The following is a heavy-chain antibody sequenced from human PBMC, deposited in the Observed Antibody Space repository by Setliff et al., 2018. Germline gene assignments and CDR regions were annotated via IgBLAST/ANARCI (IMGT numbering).Heavy chain of an antibody. CDR1: GFNFSIYT. CDR2: IPSTGSRT. V-gene: IGHV3-23*01. D-gene: IGHD2-15*01. CDR3: ASSSGGNYEAYFDY. J-gene: IGHJ4*02. Sequence: QPGGSLRLSCAASGFNFSIYTMTWVRQAPGKGLEWVSSIPSTGSRTDYADSVRGRFTISRDISKNTLYLQMNSLSPEDTALYYCASSSGGNYEAYFDYWGQGTLVTVSS.